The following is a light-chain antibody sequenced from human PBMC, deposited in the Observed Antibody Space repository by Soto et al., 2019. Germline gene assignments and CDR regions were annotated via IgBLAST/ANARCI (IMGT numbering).Light chain of an antibody. CDR1: QSVGRK. CDR2: DAS. CDR3: QQYDIGPPWT. V-gene: IGKV3-15*01. Sequence: EIEMTQSPATLSVSPGERATLSCRSSQSVGRKLAGYQQKPGQAPRLLIYDASNRAMGVPARLSGSGSGTECTLTISSLQSEDVAVYHCQQYDIGPPWTFGQGTKVEI. J-gene: IGKJ1*01.